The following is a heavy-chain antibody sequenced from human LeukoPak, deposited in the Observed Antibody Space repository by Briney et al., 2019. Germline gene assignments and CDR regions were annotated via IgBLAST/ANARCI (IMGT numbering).Heavy chain of an antibody. CDR1: GFTFSNSY. CDR2: IYPSGNI. J-gene: IGHJ5*02. Sequence: GGSLRLSCAASGFTFSNSYMSWVRQAPGKGLEWVSLIYPSGNIYYADSVKGRFTISRDNSKNTLFLQMNSLRAEDMAIYYCARLGNNYGNWFDPWGQGTLVTVSS. V-gene: IGHV3-53*01. D-gene: IGHD1/OR15-1a*01. CDR3: ARLGNNYGNWFDP.